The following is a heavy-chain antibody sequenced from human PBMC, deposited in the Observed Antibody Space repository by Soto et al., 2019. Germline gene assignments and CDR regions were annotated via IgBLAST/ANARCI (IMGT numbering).Heavy chain of an antibody. D-gene: IGHD2-2*01. CDR1: GYSLSSYS. J-gene: IGHJ4*02. CDR3: ARGGSAIFDY. CDR2: IDAGSSNT. V-gene: IGHV1-3*01. Sequence: ASLKVYCKGSGYSLSSYSSDWVRQGPGQRLEWMGCIDAGSSNTKYSQKFQGRVTITRDTSATTAYMELSSLRYEDTAVYFCARGGSAIFDYWGQGTLVTVSS.